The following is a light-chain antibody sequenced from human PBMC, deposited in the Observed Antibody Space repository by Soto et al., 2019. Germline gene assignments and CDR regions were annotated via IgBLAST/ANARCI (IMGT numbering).Light chain of an antibody. V-gene: IGKV3-20*01. CDR2: GAS. CDR1: QSLTSSD. CDR3: QQYESSPPSYT. J-gene: IGKJ2*01. Sequence: EIVLPQSPGTLSLSPGERATLYCRASQSLTSSDLAWYQQKSGQAPRHLIYGASSRATGIPDRFSGSGSGTHFSLTISRLEAEDFAVYYCQQYESSPPSYTFGRGTRLYIK.